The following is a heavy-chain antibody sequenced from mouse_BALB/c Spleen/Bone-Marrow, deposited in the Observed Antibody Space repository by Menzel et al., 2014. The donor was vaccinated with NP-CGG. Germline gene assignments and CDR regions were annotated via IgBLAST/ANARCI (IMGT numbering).Heavy chain of an antibody. CDR1: GYTFTDYE. CDR3: TRWDGNYGWFAY. D-gene: IGHD2-1*01. V-gene: IGHV1-15*01. Sequence: VQLQQSGAELVRPGASVTLSCKASGYTFTDYEMHWVKQKPVHGLEWIGAIDPETGGTAYNQKFKGKATLTADKSSSTAYMELRSLTSEDSAVYYCTRWDGNYGWFAYWGQGTLVTVSA. J-gene: IGHJ3*01. CDR2: IDPETGGT.